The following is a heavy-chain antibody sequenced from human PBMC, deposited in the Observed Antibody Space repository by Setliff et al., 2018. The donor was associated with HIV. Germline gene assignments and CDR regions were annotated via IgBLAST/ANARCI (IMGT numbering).Heavy chain of an antibody. D-gene: IGHD3-22*01. CDR3: TGGWSEDRSLVQVEYFRH. CDR1: GYTFTTYD. J-gene: IGHJ1*01. CDR2: ISPYNGHT. Sequence: GASVKVSCKASGYTFTTYDITWVRQAPGQGLEWLGWISPYNGHTNFAQKFQGRVTMTTDTATSTAYMELRSLRSEDTAVYYCTGGWSEDRSLVQVEYFRHWGQGTLVTVSS. V-gene: IGHV1-18*01.